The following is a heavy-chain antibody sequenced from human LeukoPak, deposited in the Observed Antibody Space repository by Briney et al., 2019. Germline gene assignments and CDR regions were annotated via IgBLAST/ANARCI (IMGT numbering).Heavy chain of an antibody. CDR1: GGTFSSYA. CDR3: ATWGLYYDILTGDDAFDI. J-gene: IGHJ3*02. CDR2: IIPIFGTA. D-gene: IGHD3-9*01. V-gene: IGHV1-69*01. Sequence: ASVKVSCKASGGTFSSYAISWVRQAPGQGLEWMGGIIPIFGTANYAQKFQGRVTITADESTSTAYMELSSLRSEDTAVYYCATWGLYYDILTGDDAFDIWGQGTMVTVSS.